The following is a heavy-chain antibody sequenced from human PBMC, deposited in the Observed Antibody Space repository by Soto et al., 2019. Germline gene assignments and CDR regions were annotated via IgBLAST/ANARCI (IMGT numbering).Heavy chain of an antibody. Sequence: KPSETLSLTCAVYGGSFSDYSWRWIRQPPGKGLAWIGEISHGGGSNYNPALKSRVTISVDTPKNQFSLKLSSVTAADSAVYYCARGRKDYISSWYVCWGQGTLVTVSS. V-gene: IGHV4-34*01. CDR3: ARGRKDYISSWYVC. CDR2: ISHGGGS. D-gene: IGHD6-13*01. CDR1: GGSFSDYS. J-gene: IGHJ4*02.